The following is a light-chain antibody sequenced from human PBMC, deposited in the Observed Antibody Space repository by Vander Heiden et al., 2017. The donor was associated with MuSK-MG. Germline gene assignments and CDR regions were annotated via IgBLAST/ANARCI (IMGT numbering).Light chain of an antibody. J-gene: IGKJ1*01. CDR1: QSVSGN. V-gene: IGKV3-15*01. CDR2: GAS. CDR3: QQENNWPRT. Sequence: ETVMTQSPATLSVSPGERVTLSCRASQSVSGNLAWYQQKAGLGPRLLIYGASSRASSTPARFSGSRSGTEFTLTISSLQSEDFEVYYCQQENNWPRTFGQGTKVETK.